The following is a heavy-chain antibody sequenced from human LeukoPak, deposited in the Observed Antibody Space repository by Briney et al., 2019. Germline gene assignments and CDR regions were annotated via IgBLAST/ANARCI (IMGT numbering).Heavy chain of an antibody. V-gene: IGHV1-69*05. Sequence: SVKVSCKASGGTFSSYAISWVRQAPGQGLDWMGGIIPIFGTANYAQKFQGRVTITTDESTSTAYMELSSLRSEDTAVYYCARAELTYDSSGYLLDYWGQGTLVTVSS. CDR1: GGTFSSYA. CDR3: ARAELTYDSSGYLLDY. CDR2: IIPIFGTA. J-gene: IGHJ4*02. D-gene: IGHD3-22*01.